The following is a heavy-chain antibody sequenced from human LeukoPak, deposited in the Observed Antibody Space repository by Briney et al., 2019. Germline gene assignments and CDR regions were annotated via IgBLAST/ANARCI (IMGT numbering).Heavy chain of an antibody. J-gene: IGHJ4*02. Sequence: GGSLRLSCAASGFTVSSNYMSWVRQAPGKGLEWVSVTYSNGRTYYADSVKGRFTISRDISKNTLYLQMNSLRAEDTAVYYCGRGHWGLDYWGQGALVTVSS. CDR3: GRGHWGLDY. CDR1: GFTVSSNY. CDR2: TYSNGRT. V-gene: IGHV3-53*01. D-gene: IGHD7-27*01.